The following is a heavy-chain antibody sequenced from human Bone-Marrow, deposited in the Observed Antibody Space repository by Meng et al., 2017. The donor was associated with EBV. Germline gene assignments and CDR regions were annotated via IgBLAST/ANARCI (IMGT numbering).Heavy chain of an antibody. CDR1: GGSFSGDY. V-gene: IGHV4-34*01. CDR2: INHSRST. D-gene: IGHD3-10*01. CDR3: ARVLGTIYYGSGIDY. J-gene: IGHJ4*02. Sequence: AVDLRPTEPLFLTDAVNGGSFSGDYWSWIRHPPGKGLEWIGEINHSRSTNYNPSLKSRVTISVDTSKNQFSLKLSSVTAADTAVYYCARVLGTIYYGSGIDYWGQGTLVIVSS.